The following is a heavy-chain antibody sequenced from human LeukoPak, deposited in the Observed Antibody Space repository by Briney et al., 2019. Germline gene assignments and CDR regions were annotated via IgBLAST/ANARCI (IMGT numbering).Heavy chain of an antibody. Sequence: ASVKVSCKASGYTFTTYHIHWVRQAPGQGLEWMGVIKPSNGKTRYATKFQDRVYMTRDSSANTVYMELSSLTFEDTAVFYCARDQRLLGEDAAFFKAWFDPWGQGTLVTVSS. CDR3: ARDQRLLGEDAAFFKAWFDP. CDR1: GYTFTTYH. V-gene: IGHV1-46*01. CDR2: IKPSNGKT. J-gene: IGHJ5*02. D-gene: IGHD1-1*01.